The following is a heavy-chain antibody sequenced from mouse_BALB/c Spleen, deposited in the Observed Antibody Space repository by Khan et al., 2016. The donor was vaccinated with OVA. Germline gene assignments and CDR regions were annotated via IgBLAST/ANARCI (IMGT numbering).Heavy chain of an antibody. D-gene: IGHD1-1*01. V-gene: IGHV2-9*02. CDR2: IWAGGST. Sequence: VELVESGPGLVAPSQTLSISCTVSGFSISNYGVHWVRQPPGKGLEWLGVIWAGGSTNHNSAPMSRLSITKDNSKNHVFLKMNSLQTYDTAIYYCARAVCNGAWFAYWGQGTLVTVSA. J-gene: IGHJ3*01. CDR3: ARAVCNGAWFAY. CDR1: GFSISNYG.